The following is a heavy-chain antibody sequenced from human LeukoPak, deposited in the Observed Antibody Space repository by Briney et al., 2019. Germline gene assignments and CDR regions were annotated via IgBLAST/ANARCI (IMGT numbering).Heavy chain of an antibody. J-gene: IGHJ4*02. CDR1: GFTFSSYS. V-gene: IGHV3-21*01. CDR3: ARMYYDILTGTTQAFDY. D-gene: IGHD3-9*01. Sequence: GGSLRLSCAASGFTFSSYSVNWVRQAPGKGLEWVSSISSSSSYIYYADSVKGRFTISRDNAKNSLYLQMNSLRAEDTAVYYCARMYYDILTGTTQAFDYWGQGTLVTVSS. CDR2: ISSSSSYI.